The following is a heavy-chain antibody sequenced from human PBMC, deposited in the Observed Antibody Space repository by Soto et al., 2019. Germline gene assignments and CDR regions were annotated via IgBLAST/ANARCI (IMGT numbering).Heavy chain of an antibody. J-gene: IGHJ4*02. V-gene: IGHV4-30-4*01. CDR2: IYYTGST. CDR3: ARDDGYYRLYDY. Sequence: QVRLQESGPGLVKPSQTLSLTCTVSGGSISSGDYFWSCVRQPPGKGLEWIGYIYYTGSTSYNPSLKSRITMSVDPSKNQFSLKVSSVTAADTAVYFCARDDGYYRLYDYWGQGTLVTVSS. D-gene: IGHD3-3*01. CDR1: GGSISSGDYF.